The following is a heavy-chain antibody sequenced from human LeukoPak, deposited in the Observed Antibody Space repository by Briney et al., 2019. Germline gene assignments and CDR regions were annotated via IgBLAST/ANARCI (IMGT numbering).Heavy chain of an antibody. V-gene: IGHV1-46*01. CDR3: ARDPYDTDAFDI. D-gene: IGHD3-22*01. CDR1: GYTFSNYY. CDR2: IGGST. J-gene: IGHJ3*02. Sequence: ASVKVSCKASGYTFSNYYIHWVRQAPGQGLEWMGIIGGSTNYAQKFQGRVTMTRDTSTSTVYMELSSLRSEDTAVYYCARDPYDTDAFDIWGQGTMVTVSS.